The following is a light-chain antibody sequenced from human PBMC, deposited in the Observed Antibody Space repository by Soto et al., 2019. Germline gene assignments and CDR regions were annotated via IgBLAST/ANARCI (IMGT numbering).Light chain of an antibody. CDR1: QSVSRSY. V-gene: IGKV3-20*01. Sequence: EIVLTQSPGTLSLSPGDRATLSCRASQSVSRSYLGWYQQKPGQAPRLLIYGASSRATGIPDRFSGSVSGTGFTLTISRLEPEDFAVYYCQQYGSSPPWTFGQGTKVDIK. CDR3: QQYGSSPPWT. CDR2: GAS. J-gene: IGKJ1*01.